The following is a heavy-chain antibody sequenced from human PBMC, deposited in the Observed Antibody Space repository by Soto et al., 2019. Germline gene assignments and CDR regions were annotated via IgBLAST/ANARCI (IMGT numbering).Heavy chain of an antibody. V-gene: IGHV3-30-3*01. Sequence: SLRLSCAASGFTFSSYAMHWVRQAPGKGLEWVAVISYDGSNKYYADSVKGRFTISRDNSKNTLYLQMNSLRAEDTAVYYCARDPGNWNDEGKFDYWGQGTLVTVSS. CDR1: GFTFSSYA. D-gene: IGHD1-1*01. CDR2: ISYDGSNK. J-gene: IGHJ4*02. CDR3: ARDPGNWNDEGKFDY.